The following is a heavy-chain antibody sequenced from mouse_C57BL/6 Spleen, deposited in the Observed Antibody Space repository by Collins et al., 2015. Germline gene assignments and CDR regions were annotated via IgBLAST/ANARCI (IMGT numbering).Heavy chain of an antibody. J-gene: IGHJ4*01. CDR3: ARGTVVSYYAMDY. D-gene: IGHD1-1*01. CDR2: ISYSGST. V-gene: IGHV3-2*02. CDR1: GYSITSDYA. Sequence: DVQLQESGPGLVKPSQSLSLTCTVIGYSITSDYAWNWIRQFPGNKLEWMGYISYSGSTSYNPSLKSRISITRDTSKNQFFLQLNSVTTEDTATYYCARGTVVSYYAMDYWGQGTSVTVSS.